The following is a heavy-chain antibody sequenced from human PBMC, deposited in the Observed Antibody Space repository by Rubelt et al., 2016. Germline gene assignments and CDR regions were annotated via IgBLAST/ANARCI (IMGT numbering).Heavy chain of an antibody. CDR3: ARVAGWYRAPGQDFDY. CDR2: INHSGST. D-gene: IGHD6-19*01. V-gene: IGHV4-34*01. J-gene: IGHJ4*02. CDR1: GGSFSGYY. Sequence: QVQLQQWGAGLLKPSETLSLTCAVYGGSFSGYYWSWIRQPPGKGLEWIGEINHSGSTHYNPALRSRVTISGDTSKNQFSLKLSSVTAADTAVYYCARVAGWYRAPGQDFDYWGQGTLVTVSS.